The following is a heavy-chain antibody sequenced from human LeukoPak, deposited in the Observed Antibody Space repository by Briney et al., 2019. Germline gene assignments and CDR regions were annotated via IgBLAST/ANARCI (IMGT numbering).Heavy chain of an antibody. CDR3: AREESGTSSFDY. D-gene: IGHD1-26*01. V-gene: IGHV4-30-4*01. Sequence: SETLSLTCTVSGGSISSGDYYWSWIRQPPGKGLEWIGYIYYSGSTYYNPSLKSRVTISVDTSKNQFSLKLSSVTAAGTAVYYCAREESGTSSFDYWGQGALVTVSP. J-gene: IGHJ4*02. CDR2: IYYSGST. CDR1: GGSISSGDYY.